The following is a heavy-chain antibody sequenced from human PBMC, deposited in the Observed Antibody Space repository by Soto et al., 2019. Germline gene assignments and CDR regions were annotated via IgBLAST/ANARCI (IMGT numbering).Heavy chain of an antibody. D-gene: IGHD2-8*01. V-gene: IGHV3-23*01. J-gene: IGHJ4*02. Sequence: EVQLLDSGGGLVQPGGSLRLSCAASGFTFSSYAMSWVRQGPGKGLEWVSAIGASGGNTYYADSVKGRFTISRDNSKNTLYLQMSSLRADDAAVYYCAKRKGQRMVYAIPDYWGQGPLVTVSS. CDR1: GFTFSSYA. CDR2: IGASGGNT. CDR3: AKRKGQRMVYAIPDY.